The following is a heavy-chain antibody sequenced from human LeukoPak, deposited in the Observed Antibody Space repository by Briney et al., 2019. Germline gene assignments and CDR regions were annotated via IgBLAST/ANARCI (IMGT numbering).Heavy chain of an antibody. Sequence: SETLSLTCTVSGGSISSYYWSWIRQSAGKGLEWIGRSYTGGSTNYNPSLKSRVTISVDTSKNQFSLKLSSVTAADTAVYYCARRLEWFNAFDIWGQGTMVTVSS. CDR3: ARRLEWFNAFDI. V-gene: IGHV4-4*07. D-gene: IGHD3-3*01. J-gene: IGHJ3*02. CDR1: GGSISSYY. CDR2: SYTGGST.